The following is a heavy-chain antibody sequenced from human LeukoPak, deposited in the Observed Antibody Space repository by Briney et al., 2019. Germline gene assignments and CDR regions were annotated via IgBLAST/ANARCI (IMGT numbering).Heavy chain of an antibody. D-gene: IGHD3-3*01. CDR1: GYTFTGYY. Sequence: ASVKVSCKASGYTFTGYYMHWVRQAPGKGLEWMGWINLNSGGTNYAQKLQGRVTMTRDTSISTAYMELSRLRSDDTVVYYCARGPSRTRVVTFDYWGQGTLVTVSS. CDR3: ARGPSRTRVVTFDY. J-gene: IGHJ4*02. CDR2: INLNSGGT. V-gene: IGHV1-2*02.